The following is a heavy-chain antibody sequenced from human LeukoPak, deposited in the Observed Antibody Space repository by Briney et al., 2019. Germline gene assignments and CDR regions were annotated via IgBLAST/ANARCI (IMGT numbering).Heavy chain of an antibody. V-gene: IGHV3-23*01. Sequence: GGSLRLSCAASGFTFSSYAMRWVRQAPGKGLKGVSAISGSGGSTHYADSVKGRFTISRDNSKNPLYLQMNSLRAEDTAVYYCAKEFGIVGATGYFDYWGQGTLVTVSS. D-gene: IGHD1-26*01. CDR1: GFTFSSYA. CDR2: ISGSGGST. J-gene: IGHJ4*02. CDR3: AKEFGIVGATGYFDY.